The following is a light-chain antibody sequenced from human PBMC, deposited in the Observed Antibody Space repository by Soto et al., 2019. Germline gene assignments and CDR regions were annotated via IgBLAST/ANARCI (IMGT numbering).Light chain of an antibody. CDR3: SSFASGSTLYV. CDR2: EVS. CDR1: SSDIGRYKY. V-gene: IGLV2-14*01. J-gene: IGLJ1*01. Sequence: QSVLTQPASVSGSPGQSITISCTGSSSDIGRYKYVSWYQHHPGKAPKLIIYEVSNRPSGVSNRFSGSKSSNTASLTISGLQAEDEADYHCSSFASGSTLYVFGTGTKLTVL.